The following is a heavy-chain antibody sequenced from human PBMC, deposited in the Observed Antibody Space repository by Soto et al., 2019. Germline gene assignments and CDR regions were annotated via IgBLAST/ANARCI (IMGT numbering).Heavy chain of an antibody. CDR1: GFTFSNYG. Sequence: QVQLVESGGGVVQPGTSLRLSCVASGFTFSNYGIHWVRQAPGRGLEWAAVIWHDGSQKYLTDSVRGRFTISRDNSKNTVYLHMNSLRVEDTAVYYCEGRDDPFHVWGRGTMVTVSS. V-gene: IGHV3-33*01. CDR2: IWHDGSQK. CDR3: EGRDDPFHV. J-gene: IGHJ3*01.